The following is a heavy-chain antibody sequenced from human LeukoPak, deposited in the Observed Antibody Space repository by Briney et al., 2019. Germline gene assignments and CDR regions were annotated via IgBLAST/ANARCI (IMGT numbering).Heavy chain of an antibody. V-gene: IGHV4-30-4*08. D-gene: IGHD6-19*01. CDR2: IYYSGST. CDR1: GGSISSGDYY. CDR3: ARAGSGWYDYYYYYMDV. J-gene: IGHJ6*03. Sequence: SETLSLTCTVSGGSISSGDYYWSWIRQSPGKGLEWIGYIYYSGSTYYNPSLKSRVTISVDTSKNQFSLKLSSVTAADTAVYYCARAGSGWYDYYYYYMDVWGKGTTVTVSS.